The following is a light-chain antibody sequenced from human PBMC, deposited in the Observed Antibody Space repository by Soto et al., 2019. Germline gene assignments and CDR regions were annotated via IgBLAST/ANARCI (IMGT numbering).Light chain of an antibody. CDR2: DTS. CDR3: QHYVIWPLP. J-gene: IGKJ4*01. CDR1: RGIGST. V-gene: IGKV3-15*01. Sequence: EVVMTQSPATLSVSPGERATLSCRASRGIGSTLAWYQQKPGQTPRLLIYDTSTRATGVRARFIGSASGTEFKLTITIRQSDDFAVYYCQHYVIWPLPFGGGTRVENK.